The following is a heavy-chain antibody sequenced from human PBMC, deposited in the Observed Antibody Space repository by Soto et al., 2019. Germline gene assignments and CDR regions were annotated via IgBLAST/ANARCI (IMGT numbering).Heavy chain of an antibody. J-gene: IGHJ4*02. CDR2: ISGNGGST. CDR1: GFTFSSYA. V-gene: IGHV3-23*01. CDR3: AKGSEFSNSYTLDFDF. Sequence: PGGSLSLSCAASGFTFSSYAMSWVRQAPGRGLEWVSIISGNGGSTYYAASVKGRFTISRDNTKNTLYLQMDSLTAEDTAVYYCAKGSEFSNSYTLDFDFWGQGALVNVSS. D-gene: IGHD6-6*01.